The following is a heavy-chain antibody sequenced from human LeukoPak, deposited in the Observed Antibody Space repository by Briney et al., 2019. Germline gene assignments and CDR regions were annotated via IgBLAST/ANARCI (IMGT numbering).Heavy chain of an antibody. J-gene: IGHJ4*02. Sequence: RASVKVSCKASGYTFTNYDINWVRQATGQGLEWMGWMNPNSGSTDYAQKFQGRVTITRNTSIGTAYMELSSLRSEDTAVYYCARAEDYGDYYFDYWGQGTLVTVSS. V-gene: IGHV1-8*01. D-gene: IGHD4-17*01. CDR1: GYTFTNYD. CDR3: ARAEDYGDYYFDY. CDR2: MNPNSGST.